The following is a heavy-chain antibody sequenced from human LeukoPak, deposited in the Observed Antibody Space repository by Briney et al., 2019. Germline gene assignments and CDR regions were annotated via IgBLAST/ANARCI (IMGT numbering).Heavy chain of an antibody. V-gene: IGHV4-34*01. Sequence: SETLSLTCAVEGGAFNDYYWSWVRQSPEKGLEWIAEINQGGSTIYNPSLKNRVTMSIDTTRKHISLQLASLTAADTAVYFCARRGIWIQWNSEYWGQGVLVTVSS. CDR2: INQGGST. CDR1: GGAFNDYY. CDR3: ARRGIWIQWNSEY. J-gene: IGHJ1*01. D-gene: IGHD1-7*01.